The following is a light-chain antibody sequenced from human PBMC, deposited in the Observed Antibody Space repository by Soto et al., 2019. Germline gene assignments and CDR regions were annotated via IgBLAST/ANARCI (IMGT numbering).Light chain of an antibody. CDR1: QSVRGNY. CDR3: QQYANSPFT. J-gene: IGKJ2*01. V-gene: IGKV3-20*01. CDR2: EAS. Sequence: FVLTQSPGTLSLSPGERATLSCRASQSVRGNYVAWYQQKPGQAPRVLIFEASKRATGTPDRFSGSGSGTDFTLSISRLEPADFAVYYCQQYANSPFTFGQGTKVEI.